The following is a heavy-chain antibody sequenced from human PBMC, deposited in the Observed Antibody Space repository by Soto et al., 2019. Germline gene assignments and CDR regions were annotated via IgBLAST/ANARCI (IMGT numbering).Heavy chain of an antibody. D-gene: IGHD6-13*01. J-gene: IGHJ4*02. V-gene: IGHV3-23*01. CDR2: IGGSGGST. CDR3: ANIPGAHAAAGRGGGGYFDY. Sequence: EVQLLESGGGLVQPGVSLRLSCAASGLTFSSYAMSWVRQAPGKGLEWVSAIGGSGGSTYYADSVTGRFTISRDNSKNILWLQMKALRAEDTAVYYCANIPGAHAAAGRGGGGYFDYWGQGTLVTVSS. CDR1: GLTFSSYA.